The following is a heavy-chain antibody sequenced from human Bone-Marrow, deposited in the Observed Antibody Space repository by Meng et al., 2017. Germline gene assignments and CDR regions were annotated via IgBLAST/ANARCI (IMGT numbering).Heavy chain of an antibody. Sequence: VTLEQWGAGLLKPSETLSLTCVVSGGSFSDYDWSWIRQPPGKGLEWIGEINHSWSTNYNPSLESRATISVDTYQNNLSLKLSSVTAADSAVYYCARGPTTMAHDFDYWGQGTLVTVSS. CDR3: ARGPTTMAHDFDY. CDR1: GGSFSDYD. D-gene: IGHD4-11*01. J-gene: IGHJ4*02. V-gene: IGHV4-34*01. CDR2: INHSWST.